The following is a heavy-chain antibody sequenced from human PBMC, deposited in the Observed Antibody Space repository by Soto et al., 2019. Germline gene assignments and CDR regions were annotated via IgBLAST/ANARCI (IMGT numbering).Heavy chain of an antibody. CDR3: AKFEGHPLECWYLDF. CDR1: GFTFIAYA. D-gene: IGHD1-1*01. V-gene: IGHV3-23*01. J-gene: IGHJ2*01. Sequence: EVQLLESGGGLVQPGGSLRLSCAASGFTFIAYAMGWVRQAPGKGLEWVSTIHGGGGATHYADSVKGRFTISRDDSKNTLYAQTTTQRAEHTAVYYCAKFEGHPLECWYLDFWGRGTLVTVSS. CDR2: IHGGGGAT.